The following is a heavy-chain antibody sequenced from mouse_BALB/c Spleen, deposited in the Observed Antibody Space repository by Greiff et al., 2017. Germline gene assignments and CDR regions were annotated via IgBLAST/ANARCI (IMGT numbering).Heavy chain of an antibody. CDR3: ARGYYGYDGGFDY. V-gene: IGHV5-6-5*01. D-gene: IGHD2-2*01. Sequence: DVMLVESGGGLVKPGGSLKLSCAASGFTFSSYAMSWVRQTPEKRLEWVASISSGGSTYYPDSVKGRFTISRDNARNILYLQMSSLRSEDTAMYYCARGYYGYDGGFDYWGQGTTLTVSS. CDR1: GFTFSSYA. CDR2: ISSGGST. J-gene: IGHJ2*01.